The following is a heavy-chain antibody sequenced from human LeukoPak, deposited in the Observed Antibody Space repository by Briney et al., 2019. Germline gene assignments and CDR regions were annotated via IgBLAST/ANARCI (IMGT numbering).Heavy chain of an antibody. V-gene: IGHV3-23*01. D-gene: IGHD5-24*01. Sequence: HPGGSLRLSCAASGFTFSSYAMSWVRQAPGKGLEWVSALSGSGISTYYADSVRGRFTISRDNSKNTLYLQMNSLRGEDTAVHYCANGRDGYKYGGSHYYYGMDVWGQGTTVTVSS. CDR3: ANGRDGYKYGGSHYYYGMDV. CDR1: GFTFSSYA. CDR2: LSGSGIST. J-gene: IGHJ6*02.